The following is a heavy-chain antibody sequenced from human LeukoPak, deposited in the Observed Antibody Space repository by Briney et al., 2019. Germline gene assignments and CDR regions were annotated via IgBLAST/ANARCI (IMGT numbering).Heavy chain of an antibody. CDR2: ISASGST. D-gene: IGHD2-15*01. CDR1: GFTFSSYA. J-gene: IGHJ4*02. V-gene: IGHV3-23*01. CDR3: ARGYCSGGSCYSDY. Sequence: GGSLRLSCAASGFTFSSYAMSWVRQAPGKGLEWVSAISASGSTYYADSVKGRFTISRDNSKNTLYLQLNSLRDEDTAVYYCARGYCSGGSCYSDYWGQGTLVTVSS.